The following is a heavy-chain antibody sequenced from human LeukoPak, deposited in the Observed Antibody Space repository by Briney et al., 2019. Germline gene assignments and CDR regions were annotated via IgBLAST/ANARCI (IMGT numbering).Heavy chain of an antibody. CDR1: GGSISSYY. CDR2: IYTSGST. Sequence: PSGTLSLTCTVSGGSISSYYWSWIRQPPGKGLEWIGYIYTSGSTNYNPSLKSRVTISVDTSKNQFSLKLSSVTAADTAVYYCARHPYYMDVWGKGTTVTVSS. V-gene: IGHV4-4*09. CDR3: ARHPYYMDV. J-gene: IGHJ6*03.